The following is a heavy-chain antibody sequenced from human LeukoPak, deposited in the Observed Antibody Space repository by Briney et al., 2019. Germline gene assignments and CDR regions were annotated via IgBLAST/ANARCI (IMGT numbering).Heavy chain of an antibody. D-gene: IGHD2-15*01. V-gene: IGHV4-30-2*01. CDR3: ARTSPRAATFDY. J-gene: IGHJ4*02. CDR1: GGSISSGGYS. Sequence: MPSETLSLTCAVSGGSISSGGYSWSWIRQPPGKGLEWIGYIYHSGSTYYNPSLKSRVTISVDRSKNQFSLKLSSVTAADTAVYYCARTSPRAATFDYWGQGTLVTVSS. CDR2: IYHSGST.